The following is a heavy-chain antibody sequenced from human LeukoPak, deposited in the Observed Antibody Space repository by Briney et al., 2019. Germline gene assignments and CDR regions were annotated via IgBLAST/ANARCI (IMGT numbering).Heavy chain of an antibody. D-gene: IGHD7-27*01. Sequence: PSETLSLTCTVSGGSISSYYWSWIRQPPGKGLEWIGYIYYSGSTNYNPSLKSRVTISVDTSKNQFSLKLSSVTAADTAVYYCARFNWGYDYWGQGTLVTVSS. CDR3: ARFNWGYDY. CDR1: GGSISSYY. CDR2: IYYSGST. J-gene: IGHJ4*02. V-gene: IGHV4-59*12.